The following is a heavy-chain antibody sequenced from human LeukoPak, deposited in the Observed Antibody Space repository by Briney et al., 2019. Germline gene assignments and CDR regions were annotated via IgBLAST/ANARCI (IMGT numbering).Heavy chain of an antibody. J-gene: IGHJ4*02. V-gene: IGHV3-30*02. Sequence: GGSLRLSCAASGFTFSSYGMHWVRQAPGKGLEWVAFIRYDGSNKYYADSVKGRFTISRDNSKNTLYLQMNSLRAEDTAVYYCANLPPNIVVVPAAPRCGQGTLVTVSS. CDR1: GFTFSSYG. D-gene: IGHD2-2*01. CDR3: ANLPPNIVVVPAAPR. CDR2: IRYDGSNK.